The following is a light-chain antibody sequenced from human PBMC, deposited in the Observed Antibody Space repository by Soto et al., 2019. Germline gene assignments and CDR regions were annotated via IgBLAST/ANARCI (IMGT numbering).Light chain of an antibody. CDR3: QQYNSYSQT. CDR2: KAS. CDR1: QSISSW. Sequence: DIQMTQSPSTLSASVGDRVTITCRASQSISSWLAWYQQKPGKAPKLLIYKASSLESGVPSRFSGSGSGTEVTLTISSLQPDDFATYYCQQYNSYSQTFGRGTKVDIK. J-gene: IGKJ3*01. V-gene: IGKV1-5*03.